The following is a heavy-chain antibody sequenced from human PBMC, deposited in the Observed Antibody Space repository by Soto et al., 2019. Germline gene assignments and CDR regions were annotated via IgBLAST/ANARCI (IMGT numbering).Heavy chain of an antibody. CDR3: ARRRGFPYYYGMDV. V-gene: IGHV4-30-2*01. Sequence: QLQLQESGSGLVKPSQTLSLTCAVSGGSISSGGYSWSWIRQPPGKGLEWIGYIYHRGSTYYNPSLKSRVTISVDRSKNQFSLKLSSVTAADTAVYYCARRRGFPYYYGMDVWGQGTTVTVSS. CDR2: IYHRGST. J-gene: IGHJ6*02. D-gene: IGHD5-12*01. CDR1: GGSISSGGYS.